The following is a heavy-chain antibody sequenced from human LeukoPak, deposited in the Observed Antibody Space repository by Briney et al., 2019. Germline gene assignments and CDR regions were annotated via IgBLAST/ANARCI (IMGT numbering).Heavy chain of an antibody. CDR1: GGTFSSYA. V-gene: IGHV1-69*04. CDR3: ARDRPTGGYGMDV. J-gene: IGHJ6*02. CDR2: IIPILGIA. D-gene: IGHD3-10*01. Sequence: SVKVSCKASGGTFSSYAISWVRQAPGQGLEWMGRIIPILGIANYAQKFQGRVTITADKSTSTAYMELSSLRSEDTAVYYCARDRPTGGYGMDVWGQGTTVTVSS.